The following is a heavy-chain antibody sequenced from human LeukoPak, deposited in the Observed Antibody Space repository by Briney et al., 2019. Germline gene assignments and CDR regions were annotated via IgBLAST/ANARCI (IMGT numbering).Heavy chain of an antibody. V-gene: IGHV1-8*01. CDR3: ARGSRYCSGGSCTKY. CDR1: GYTFTSYD. CDR2: MNPNSGNT. J-gene: IGHJ4*02. Sequence: ASVKVSCKASGYTFTSYDINWVRQATGQGVEWMGWMNPNSGNTGYAQKFQGRVTMTRNTSISTAYMELSSLRSEDTAVYYCARGSRYCSGGSCTKYWGQGTLVTVSS. D-gene: IGHD2-15*01.